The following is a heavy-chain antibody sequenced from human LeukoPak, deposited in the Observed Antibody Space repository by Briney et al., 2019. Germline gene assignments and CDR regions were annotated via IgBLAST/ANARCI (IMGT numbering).Heavy chain of an antibody. J-gene: IGHJ5*02. D-gene: IGHD6-13*01. V-gene: IGHV4-39*02. CDR3: ARERGGYSSSWYPDWFDP. Sequence: SETLSLTCTVSGGSISSSSYYWGWIRQPPGKGLEWIGSIYYSGSTYYNPSLKSRVTISVDTSKNQFSLKLSSVTAADTAVYYCARERGGYSSSWYPDWFDPWGQGTLVTVSS. CDR2: IYYSGST. CDR1: GGSISSSSYY.